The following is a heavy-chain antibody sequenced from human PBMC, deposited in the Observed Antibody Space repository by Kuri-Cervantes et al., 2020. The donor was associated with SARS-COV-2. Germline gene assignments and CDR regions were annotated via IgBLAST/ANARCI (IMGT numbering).Heavy chain of an antibody. CDR3: ARDRYTAYD. V-gene: IGHV3-74*01. Sequence: GESLKISCAASGFTFSGHWMHWVRQAPGKGLVWVSRINSDGSSTSYADSVKGRFTISRDNAKNTLYLQMNSLRAEDTAVYYCARDRYTAYDWGQGTLVTVSS. CDR1: GFTFSGHW. J-gene: IGHJ4*02. D-gene: IGHD5-18*01. CDR2: INSDGSST.